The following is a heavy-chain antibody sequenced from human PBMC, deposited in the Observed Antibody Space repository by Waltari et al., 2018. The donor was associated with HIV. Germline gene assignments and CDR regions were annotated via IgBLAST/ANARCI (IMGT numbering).Heavy chain of an antibody. CDR3: ARGPPYYYGLGSPGGGWFDP. J-gene: IGHJ5*02. V-gene: IGHV1-2*02. CDR1: GLTFNGYH. CDR2: TNPNSVGT. D-gene: IGHD3-10*01. Sequence: QVQLVQSGAEVKKPGASLKVSCKVVGLTFNGYHLHGVPQAPRQGLDWMGWTNPNSVGTNYEQKFRGRVTMTSDTSISTAYMELSRLRSDDTAVDYCARGPPYYYGLGSPGGGWFDPWGQGTLFTVSS.